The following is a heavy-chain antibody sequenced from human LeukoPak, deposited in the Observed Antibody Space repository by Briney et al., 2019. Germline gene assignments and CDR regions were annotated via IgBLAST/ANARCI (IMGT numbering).Heavy chain of an antibody. Sequence: GGSLRLSCAASGFIISSYAMHWVRQAPGKGLEYVSAVSPDGGSTYYANSVKGRFTISRDNSKNTLYLEMGSLRAEDMALYYCAKVAVGATYYLDYWGQGTLVTVSS. CDR3: AKVAVGATYYLDY. D-gene: IGHD1-26*01. V-gene: IGHV3-64*01. J-gene: IGHJ4*02. CDR2: VSPDGGST. CDR1: GFIISSYA.